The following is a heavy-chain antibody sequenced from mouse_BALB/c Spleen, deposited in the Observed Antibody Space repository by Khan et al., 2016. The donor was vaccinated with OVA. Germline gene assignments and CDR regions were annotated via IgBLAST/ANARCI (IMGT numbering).Heavy chain of an antibody. J-gene: IGHJ3*01. CDR1: GYSITSGYF. CDR3: ARGGSSGPAWFTY. V-gene: IGHV3-6*02. Sequence: VQLKESGPGLVKPSQSLSLTCSVTGYSITSGYFWNWIRQFPGNKLEWMGYIRFDGDSNYNPSLKNRISITRDTSKNQFFLKLNCVTPEDTATYFCARGGSSGPAWFTYWGQGTLVTVSA. D-gene: IGHD3-1*01. CDR2: IRFDGDS.